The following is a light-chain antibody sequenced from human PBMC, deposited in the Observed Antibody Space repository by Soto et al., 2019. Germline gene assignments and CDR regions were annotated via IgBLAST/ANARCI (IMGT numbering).Light chain of an antibody. Sequence: EVVLTQSPGTLSLSPGERATLSCRASQSVSSSYLSWYQQIPGQAPRLLIYGASNRATGIPDRFSGSGSGTYFTLTISSLEPEDVAVYYCQQYGGSPYTFGQGTKLEIK. CDR2: GAS. J-gene: IGKJ2*01. CDR3: QQYGGSPYT. CDR1: QSVSSSY. V-gene: IGKV3-20*01.